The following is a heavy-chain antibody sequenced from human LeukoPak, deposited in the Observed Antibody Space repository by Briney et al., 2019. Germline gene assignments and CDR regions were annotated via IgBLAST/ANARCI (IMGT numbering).Heavy chain of an antibody. CDR1: GGSFSGYY. D-gene: IGHD1-1*01. CDR3: AGNNWNSGY. V-gene: IGHV4-34*01. Sequence: SETLSLTCAVYGGSFSGYYWSWIRQPPGKGLEWIGEINHSGSTNYNPSLKSRVTISVDTSKNQFSLKLSSVTAADTAVYYCAGNNWNSGYWGQGTLVTVSS. CDR2: INHSGST. J-gene: IGHJ4*02.